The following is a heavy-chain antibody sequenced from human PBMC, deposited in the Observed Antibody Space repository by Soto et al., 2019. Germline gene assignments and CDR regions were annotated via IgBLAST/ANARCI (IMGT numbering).Heavy chain of an antibody. V-gene: IGHV5-51*01. Sequence: PGESLKISCKGSGYSFTSYWIGWVRQMPGKGLEWMGIIYPGDSDTRYSPSFQGQVTISADKSISTAYLQWSSLKASDTAMYYCAKATYYYDSSCYYPMIHSYGMEVRGPGTTVT. D-gene: IGHD3-22*01. CDR3: AKATYYYDSSCYYPMIHSYGMEV. CDR1: GYSFTSYW. J-gene: IGHJ6*02. CDR2: IYPGDSDT.